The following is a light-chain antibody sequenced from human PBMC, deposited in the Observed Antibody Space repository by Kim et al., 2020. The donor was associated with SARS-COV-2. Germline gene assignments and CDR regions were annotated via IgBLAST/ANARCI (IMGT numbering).Light chain of an antibody. CDR1: NIGSKS. J-gene: IGLJ3*02. CDR3: QVWDSSSDHRV. CDR2: YDR. V-gene: IGLV3-21*04. Sequence: PGKTARITCGGNNIGSKSVHWYQRKPGQAPVLGIHYDRDRPSGIPERFSGSNSGNTATLTISRVEAGDEADYYCQVWDSSSDHRVFGGGTQLTVL.